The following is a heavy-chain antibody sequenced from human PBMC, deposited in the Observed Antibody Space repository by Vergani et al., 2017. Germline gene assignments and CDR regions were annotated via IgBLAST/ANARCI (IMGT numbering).Heavy chain of an antibody. D-gene: IGHD3-22*01. J-gene: IGHJ4*02. CDR2: FDPEHGEV. CDR3: AIETYYYDSSGYYLDY. CDR1: GYSLTELT. V-gene: IGHV1-24*01. Sequence: QVQLVQSGSEVRKPGASVKVSCQVSGYSLTELTIHWVRQAPGKGLEWMGGFDPEHGEVTFAHHIQGRVTMTEDRSTDTAYMELRSLSPEDTALYYCAIETYYYDSSGYYLDYWVQGTLVTVSS.